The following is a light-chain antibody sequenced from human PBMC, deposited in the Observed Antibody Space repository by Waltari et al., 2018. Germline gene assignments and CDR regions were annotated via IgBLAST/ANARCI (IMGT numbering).Light chain of an antibody. CDR1: NSDVGGYKY. Sequence: QSALTQPRSVSGSPGQSVTISCTGPNSDVGGYKYVSWYQQHPDKAPRLIIYDVNTRPSGVPNRFSGSKSANTASLTISGLQSEDEADYYCCSYAGSFTWVFGTGTKVTVL. CDR3: CSYAGSFTWV. J-gene: IGLJ1*01. CDR2: DVN. V-gene: IGLV2-11*02.